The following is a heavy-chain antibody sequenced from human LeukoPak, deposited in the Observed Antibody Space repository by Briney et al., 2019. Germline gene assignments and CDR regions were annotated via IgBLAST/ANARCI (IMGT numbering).Heavy chain of an antibody. Sequence: GRSLRLSCTASGFTFGDYAMSWVRQAPGKGLEWVGFIRSKAYGGTTEYAASVKGRFTISRDDSKSIAYLQMNSLKTEDTAVYYCTREREWELRHDYYYYGMDVWGQGTTVNVSS. CDR1: GFTFGDYA. CDR3: TREREWELRHDYYYYGMDV. V-gene: IGHV3-49*04. D-gene: IGHD1-26*01. CDR2: IRSKAYGGTT. J-gene: IGHJ6*02.